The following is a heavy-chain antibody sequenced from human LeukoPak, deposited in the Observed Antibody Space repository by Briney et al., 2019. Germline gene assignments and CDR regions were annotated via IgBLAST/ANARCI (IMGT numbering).Heavy chain of an antibody. V-gene: IGHV4-30-4*08. Sequence: SSQTLSLTCTVSGGSISSGDYYWSWIRQPPGKGLEWIGYIYYSGSTYYNPSLKSRVTISVDTSKNQFSLKLSSVTAADTAVYYCARVTLFGVVIIGAFDIWGQGTMVTVSS. CDR2: IYYSGST. J-gene: IGHJ3*02. CDR1: GGSISSGDYY. CDR3: ARVTLFGVVIIGAFDI. D-gene: IGHD3-3*01.